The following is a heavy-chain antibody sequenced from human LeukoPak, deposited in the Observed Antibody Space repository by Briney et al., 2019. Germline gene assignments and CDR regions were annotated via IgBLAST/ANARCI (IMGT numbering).Heavy chain of an antibody. J-gene: IGHJ4*02. CDR1: GFTFNDYY. CDR3: ARLFVGRHRVNDF. Sequence: GGSLRLSCVASGFTFNDYYISWIRQAPGKGLEWVSYISSGGSTIYYADSVKGRFTISRDNAKNSLFLQMNSLRAEDTAVYYCARLFVGRHRVNDFWGQGTLVTVSS. V-gene: IGHV3-11*01. CDR2: ISSGGSTI. D-gene: IGHD3/OR15-3a*01.